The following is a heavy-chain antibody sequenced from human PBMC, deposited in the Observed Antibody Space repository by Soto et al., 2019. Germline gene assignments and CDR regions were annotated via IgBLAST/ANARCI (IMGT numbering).Heavy chain of an antibody. D-gene: IGHD1-7*01. V-gene: IGHV1-8*01. J-gene: IGHJ5*02. CDR2: MNPNSGNT. CDR1: GYTFTSYD. CDR3: ARERTGTTSNWFDP. Sequence: QVQLVQSGAEVKKPGASVKVSCEASGYTFTSYDINWVRQATGQGLEWMGWMNPNSGNTVYAQKFQGRVTMTRNTSISTAYMELSSLRSEDTAVYYCARERTGTTSNWFDPWGQGTLVTVSS.